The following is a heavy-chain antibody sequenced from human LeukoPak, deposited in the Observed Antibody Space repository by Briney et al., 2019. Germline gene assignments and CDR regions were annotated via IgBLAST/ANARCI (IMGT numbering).Heavy chain of an antibody. D-gene: IGHD3/OR15-3a*01. CDR2: IYYSGST. V-gene: IGHV4-39*01. CDR3: ARGTLTGDWFDP. J-gene: IGHJ5*02. CDR1: GGSISSSSYY. Sequence: SETLSLTCTVSGGSISSSSYYWGWISQPPGKGLEWIGSIYYSGSTYYNPSLKSRVTISVDTSKNQFSLKLSSVTAADTAVYYCARGTLTGDWFDPWGQGTLVTVSS.